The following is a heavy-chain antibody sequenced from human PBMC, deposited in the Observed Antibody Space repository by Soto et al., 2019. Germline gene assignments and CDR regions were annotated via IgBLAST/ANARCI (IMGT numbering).Heavy chain of an antibody. CDR3: AKDSGVGFGVYYFDY. CDR1: GFTFSSYA. V-gene: IGHV3-23*01. CDR2: ISGSDGST. D-gene: IGHD3-10*01. Sequence: PGGSLRLSCAASGFTFSSYAMSWVRQAPGKGLEWVSGISGSDGSTYYADSVKGRFTISRDTSKNTLYLQMNSLRAEDTAVYYCAKDSGVGFGVYYFDYWGQGTLVTVSS. J-gene: IGHJ4*02.